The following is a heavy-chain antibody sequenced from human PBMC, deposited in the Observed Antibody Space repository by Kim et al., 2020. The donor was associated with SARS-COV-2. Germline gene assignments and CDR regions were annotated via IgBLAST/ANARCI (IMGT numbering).Heavy chain of an antibody. V-gene: IGHV1-69*13. CDR2: IIPIFGTA. Sequence: SVKVSCKASGGTFSSYAISWVRQAPGQGLEWMGGIIPIFGTANYAQKFQGRVTITADESTSTAYMELSSLRSEDTAVYYCARAREHGSTDYYDMRGWFDPWGQGTLVTVSS. J-gene: IGHJ5*02. CDR1: GGTFSSYA. D-gene: IGHD3-22*01. CDR3: ARAREHGSTDYYDMRGWFDP.